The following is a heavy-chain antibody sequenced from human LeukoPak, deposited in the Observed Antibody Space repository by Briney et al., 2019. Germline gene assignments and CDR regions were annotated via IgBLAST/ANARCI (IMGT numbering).Heavy chain of an antibody. J-gene: IGHJ6*03. V-gene: IGHV5-51*01. Sequence: GESLKISCKGSGYSFTSYWIGWVRQMPGKGLEWMGIIYPGDSDTRFSPSFQGQVTISADKSISTAYLQRSSLKASDTAMYYCARQAGYSSSSDYYYYYYMDVWGKGTTVTVSS. CDR3: ARQAGYSSSSDYYYYYYMDV. CDR2: IYPGDSDT. D-gene: IGHD6-6*01. CDR1: GYSFTSYW.